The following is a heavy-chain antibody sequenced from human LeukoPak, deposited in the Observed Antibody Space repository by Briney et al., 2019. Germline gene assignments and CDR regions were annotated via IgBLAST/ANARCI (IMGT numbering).Heavy chain of an antibody. D-gene: IGHD5-18*01. CDR3: ATGHSYGYDY. CDR2: VKGDGRTT. CDR1: GLTFSDFW. J-gene: IGHJ4*02. Sequence: GGSLRLSRAASGLTFSDFWMHWVRQPPGKGLVWVALVKGDGRTTIYADSVKGRFTISRDNAKNTLYLQMNSLRADDSGVYYCATGHSYGYDYWGQGVLVTVSS. V-gene: IGHV3-74*01.